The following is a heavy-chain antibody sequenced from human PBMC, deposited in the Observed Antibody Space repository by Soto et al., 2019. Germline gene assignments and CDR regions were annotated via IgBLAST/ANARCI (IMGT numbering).Heavy chain of an antibody. D-gene: IGHD2-15*01. V-gene: IGHV4-39*01. CDR1: GGSIDDSPYY. CDR3: ARRSVGNCYSLSCFEH. CDR2: FFHSGST. J-gene: IGHJ4*02. Sequence: SETLSLTCTVSGGSIDDSPYYWAWIRQPPGKGLEWIGSFFHSGSTYYNPSLTSRVAISGGTSKNQFSLHLASVSAADTATYYCARRSVGNCYSLSCFEHWGQGMQVTVTS.